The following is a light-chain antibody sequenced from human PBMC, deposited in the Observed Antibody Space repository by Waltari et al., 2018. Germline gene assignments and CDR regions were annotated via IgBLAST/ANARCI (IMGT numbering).Light chain of an antibody. Sequence: EIVLTQSPGTLSLSPGERATLSCRASQSVSSSYLAWYQQKPGQAPRPLIDGASSRATGIPDRFSGSGSGTDFTLTISRLEPEDFAVYYCQQYGSSPRFTFGPGTKVDIK. V-gene: IGKV3-20*01. CDR2: GAS. J-gene: IGKJ3*01. CDR3: QQYGSSPRFT. CDR1: QSVSSSY.